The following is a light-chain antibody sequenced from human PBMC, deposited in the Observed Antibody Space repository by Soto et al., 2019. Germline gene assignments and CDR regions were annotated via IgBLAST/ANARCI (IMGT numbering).Light chain of an antibody. J-gene: IGLJ2*01. CDR3: CSYAGSGMVV. V-gene: IGLV2-23*02. CDR1: SSDVGNYNL. Sequence: QSALTQPASVSGSPGQSITISCTGTSSDVGNYNLVSWYQQHPGKVPKVMIYEVTKRPSGVSNRFSGSKSGNTASLTISGLQAEDEADYYCCSYAGSGMVVFGGGTKLT. CDR2: EVT.